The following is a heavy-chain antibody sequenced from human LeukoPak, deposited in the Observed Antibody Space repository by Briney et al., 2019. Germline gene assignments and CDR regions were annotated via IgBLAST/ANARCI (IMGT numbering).Heavy chain of an antibody. J-gene: IGHJ6*02. CDR3: ARGGYCGGDCYSDLYYYYYVMDV. V-gene: IGHV1-2*04. D-gene: IGHD2-21*02. CDR1: GYTFTGYY. Sequence: GASVKVSCKASGYTFTGYYMHWVRQAPGQGLEWMGWINPNSGGTNYAQKFQGWVTMTGDTSISTAYMELSRLRSDDTAVYYCARGGYCGGDCYSDLYYYYYVMDVWGQGTTVTVSS. CDR2: INPNSGGT.